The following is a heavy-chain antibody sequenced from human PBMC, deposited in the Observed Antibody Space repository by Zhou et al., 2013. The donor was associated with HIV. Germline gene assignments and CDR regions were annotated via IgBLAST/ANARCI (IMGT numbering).Heavy chain of an antibody. CDR1: GGSFNKYV. J-gene: IGHJ6*03. V-gene: IGHV1-69*05. D-gene: IGHD4-17*01. Sequence: QVQLVQSGAEVRKPGSSVKVSCKTSGGSFNKYVFSWVRQAPGQGLEWMGGLIPVFGDPKNAQKFQGRVTITTDDSTSTAYMELRSLTFEDTAIYYCARSVPLQRLKNYYFYYMDVWGKGTTVTVSS. CDR2: LIPVFGDP. CDR3: ARSVPLQRLKNYYFYYMDV.